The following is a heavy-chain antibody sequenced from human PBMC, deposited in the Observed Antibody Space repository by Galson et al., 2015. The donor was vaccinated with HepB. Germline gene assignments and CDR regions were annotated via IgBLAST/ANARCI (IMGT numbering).Heavy chain of an antibody. CDR1: GYKFTSYH. Sequence: SVKVSCKASGYKFTSYHMHWVRQAPGQGLEGMGIINPSGGSTDYAQKFQGRLTMTRDTSTSTVFMELSSLRSEDTAVYHCARGVLLWDGPDYWGQGTLVTVSS. D-gene: IGHD3-10*01. J-gene: IGHJ4*02. CDR2: INPSGGST. CDR3: ARGVLLWDGPDY. V-gene: IGHV1-46*01.